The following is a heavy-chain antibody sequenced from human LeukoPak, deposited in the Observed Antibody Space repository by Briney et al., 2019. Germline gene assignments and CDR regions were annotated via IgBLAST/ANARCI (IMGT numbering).Heavy chain of an antibody. D-gene: IGHD3-22*01. CDR3: ATASGDSSGYYYADFDY. Sequence: VKVSCKASGGTFSSYAISWVRQAPGQGLEWMGGIIPIFGTANYAQKFQGRVTITADESTSTAYMELSSLRSEDTAVYYCATASGDSSGYYYADFDYWGQGTLVTVSS. CDR2: IIPIFGTA. V-gene: IGHV1-69*13. CDR1: GGTFSSYA. J-gene: IGHJ4*02.